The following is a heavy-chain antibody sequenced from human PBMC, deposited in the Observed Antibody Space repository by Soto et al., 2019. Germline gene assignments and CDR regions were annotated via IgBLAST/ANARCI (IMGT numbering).Heavy chain of an antibody. D-gene: IGHD5-18*01. CDR3: ARDLGARGSSYGLGS. CDR2: IYHSGST. J-gene: IGHJ4*02. Sequence: QVQLQESGPGLVKPSETLSLACTVSGGSISGYYWSWIRQAPGRGLEWIGYIYHSGSTNYNPTLKSPVTISLETSKHQLSLNLSSVTAADTAVYYCARDLGARGSSYGLGSGGQGILVTVSS. V-gene: IGHV4-59*01. CDR1: GGSISGYY.